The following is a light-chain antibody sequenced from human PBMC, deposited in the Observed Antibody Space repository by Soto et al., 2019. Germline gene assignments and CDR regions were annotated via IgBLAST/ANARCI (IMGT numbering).Light chain of an antibody. CDR3: QQYGSSLPWT. Sequence: EIVLTQSPGTLSLSPGERATLSCRASQSISSSYLAWYQQKPGRAPRLLIYAASTRATGIPDRFSGSGSGTDFTLTISRLEPEDFAVYYCQQYGSSLPWTFGQGTKVEIK. CDR2: AAS. J-gene: IGKJ1*01. CDR1: QSISSSY. V-gene: IGKV3-20*01.